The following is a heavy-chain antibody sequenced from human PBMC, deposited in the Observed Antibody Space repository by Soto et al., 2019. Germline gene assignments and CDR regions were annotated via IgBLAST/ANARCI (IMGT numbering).Heavy chain of an antibody. V-gene: IGHV3-30*18. CDR2: ISYDGSNK. Sequence: PGGSLRLSCAASGVTFSSYGMHWVRQAPGKGLEWVAVISYDGSNKYYADSVKGRFTISRDNSKNTLYLQMNSLRAEDTAVYYCAKGGRHGMRYYYGMDVWGQGTTVTVSS. D-gene: IGHD1-26*01. CDR3: AKGGRHGMRYYYGMDV. CDR1: GVTFSSYG. J-gene: IGHJ6*02.